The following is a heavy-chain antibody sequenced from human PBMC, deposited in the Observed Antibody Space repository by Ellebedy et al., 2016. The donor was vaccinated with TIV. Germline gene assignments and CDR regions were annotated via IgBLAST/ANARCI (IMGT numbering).Heavy chain of an antibody. CDR3: ATVYYYGSGSFDFDY. D-gene: IGHD3-10*01. J-gene: IGHJ4*02. CDR1: GGTFSSYA. CDR2: FDPEDGET. V-gene: IGHV1-24*01. Sequence: ASVKVSCXASGGTFSSYAISWVRQAPGKGLEWMGGFDPEDGETIYAQKFQGRVTMTEDTSTDTAYMELSSLRSEDTAVYYCATVYYYGSGSFDFDYWGQGTLVTVSS.